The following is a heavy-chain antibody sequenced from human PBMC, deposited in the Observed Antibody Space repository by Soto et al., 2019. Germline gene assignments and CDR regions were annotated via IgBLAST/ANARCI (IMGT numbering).Heavy chain of an antibody. D-gene: IGHD6-6*01. J-gene: IGHJ4*02. V-gene: IGHV4-34*01. CDR2: ISQSGNT. Sequence: AETLSLTCSIYSGSFSGYYWSWIRQPPGKGLEWIGEISQSGNTNYSPSLKSRVSISIDTSKKQFSLNLASVSAADTAVYYCARAPKVSGSSQTRPDFWGQGTLVTVSS. CDR3: ARAPKVSGSSQTRPDF. CDR1: SGSFSGYY.